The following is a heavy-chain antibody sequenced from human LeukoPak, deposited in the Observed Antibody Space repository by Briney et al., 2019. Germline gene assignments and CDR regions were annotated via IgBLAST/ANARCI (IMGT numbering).Heavy chain of an antibody. CDR3: ARDRIAVAGTHLVFYYFDY. CDR1: GFTFSSYG. J-gene: IGHJ4*02. D-gene: IGHD6-19*01. V-gene: IGHV3-33*01. Sequence: GGSLRLSCAASGFTFSSYGMHWVRQAPGKGLEWVAVIWYDGSNKCYADSVKGRFTISRDNSKNTLYLQMNSLRAEDTAVYYCARDRIAVAGTHLVFYYFDYWGQGTLVTVSS. CDR2: IWYDGSNK.